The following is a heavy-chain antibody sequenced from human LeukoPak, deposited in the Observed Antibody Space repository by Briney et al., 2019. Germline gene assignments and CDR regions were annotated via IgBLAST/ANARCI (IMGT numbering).Heavy chain of an antibody. CDR2: MNPNSGNT. V-gene: IGHV1-8*01. CDR3: AREGSSGYYLIYYGMEV. CDR1: GYAFTSYD. J-gene: IGHJ6*02. D-gene: IGHD3-22*01. Sequence: AASVKVSCKASGYAFTSYDINWVRQATGQGLEWMGWMNPNSGNTGYAQKFQGRVTMTRNTSISTAYMELSSLRSEDTAVYYCAREGSSGYYLIYYGMEVWGQGTTVTVSS.